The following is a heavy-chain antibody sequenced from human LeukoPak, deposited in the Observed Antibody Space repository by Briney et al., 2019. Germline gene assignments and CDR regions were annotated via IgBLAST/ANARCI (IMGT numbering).Heavy chain of an antibody. D-gene: IGHD2-8*02. CDR2: IYYSGST. V-gene: IGHV4-59*01. CDR3: ARVNRVRVPGGAGYYYYMEV. J-gene: IGHJ6*03. CDR1: GGSISSYY. Sequence: NPSETLSLTCTVSGGSISSYYWSWIRQPPGKGLEWIGYIYYSGSTNYNPSLESRVTISVDTSKNQFSLKLSSVTAADTAVYYCARVNRVRVPGGAGYYYYMEVWGKGTTVTVSS.